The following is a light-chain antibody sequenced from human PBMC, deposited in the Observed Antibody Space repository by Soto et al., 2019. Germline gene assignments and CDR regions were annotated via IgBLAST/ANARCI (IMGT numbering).Light chain of an antibody. J-gene: IGKJ5*01. CDR1: QSVSSY. CDR3: QQRSNWPPIT. CDR2: DAS. Sequence: VWTQSPVTLSVSPGEGATLSCRASQSVSSYLAWYQQKPGQAPRLLIYDASNRATGIPARFSGSGSGTDFTLTISSLEPEDFAVYYCQQRSNWPPITFGQGTRLE. V-gene: IGKV3-11*01.